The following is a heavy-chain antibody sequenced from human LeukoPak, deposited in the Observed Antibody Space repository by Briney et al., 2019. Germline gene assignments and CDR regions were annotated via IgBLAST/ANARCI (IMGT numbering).Heavy chain of an antibody. J-gene: IGHJ6*03. D-gene: IGHD1-7*01. CDR1: GFTFSTYA. Sequence: GGSLRLSCAASGFTFSTYAITWVRQAPGKGLEWVSSISDSADNTFYADSVKGRFTISRDNSKSTLYLEVNSLRAEDTAVNYCAKGIGTTFRFRTYYYYYYMDVWGKGTTVTVSS. CDR2: ISDSADNT. V-gene: IGHV3-23*01. CDR3: AKGIGTTFRFRTYYYYYYMDV.